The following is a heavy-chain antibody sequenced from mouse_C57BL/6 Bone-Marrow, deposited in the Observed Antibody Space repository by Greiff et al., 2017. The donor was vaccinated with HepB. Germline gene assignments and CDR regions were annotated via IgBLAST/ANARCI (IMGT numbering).Heavy chain of an antibody. CDR3: AGRDPRLAMDY. J-gene: IGHJ4*01. Sequence: EVMLVESGGGLVQPGGSLKLSCAASGFTFSDYYMYWVRQTPEKRLEWVAYISNGGGSTYYPDTVKGRFTISRDNAKNTLYLQMSRLKSEETAMYYCAGRDPRLAMDYWGQGTSVTVSS. V-gene: IGHV5-12*01. CDR1: GFTFSDYY. CDR2: ISNGGGST.